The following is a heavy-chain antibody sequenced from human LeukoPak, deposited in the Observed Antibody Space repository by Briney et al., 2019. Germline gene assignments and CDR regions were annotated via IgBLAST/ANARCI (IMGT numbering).Heavy chain of an antibody. Sequence: GSLRLSCAASGFTFSSYWMHWVRQAPGKGLVWVSRINSDGSSTNYADSVKGGFTISRDNAKNTLYLQMNSLRAEDTAVYYCARVNGDYYYYYYMDVWGKGTTVTVSS. D-gene: IGHD4-17*01. CDR1: GFTFSSYW. J-gene: IGHJ6*03. CDR2: INSDGSST. CDR3: ARVNGDYYYYYYMDV. V-gene: IGHV3-74*01.